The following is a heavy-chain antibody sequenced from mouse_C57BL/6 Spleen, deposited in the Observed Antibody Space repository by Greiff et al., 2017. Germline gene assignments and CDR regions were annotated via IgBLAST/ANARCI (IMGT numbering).Heavy chain of an antibody. CDR3: TPYYYGSSLFAY. CDR2: IDPENGDT. J-gene: IGHJ3*01. V-gene: IGHV14-4*01. D-gene: IGHD1-1*01. CDR1: GFNIKDDY. Sequence: VQLQQSGAELVRPGASVKLSCTASGFNIKDDYMHWVKQRPEQGLEWIGWIDPENGDTEYASKFQGKATITADTSSNTAYLQLSSLTSEDTAVYYCTPYYYGSSLFAYWGQGTLVTVSA.